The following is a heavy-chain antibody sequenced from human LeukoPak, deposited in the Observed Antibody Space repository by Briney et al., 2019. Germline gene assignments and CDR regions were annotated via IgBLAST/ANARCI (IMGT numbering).Heavy chain of an antibody. D-gene: IGHD4-11*01. CDR1: GFTFSSYW. J-gene: IGHJ6*02. CDR2: IKQDGSEK. V-gene: IGHV3-7*01. CDR3: ARDPGGYSNYGGYYYYYGMDV. Sequence: GGSLRLSCAASGFTFSSYWMSWVRQAPEKGLEWVANIKQDGSEKYYVDSVKGRFTISRDNAKNSLYLQMNSLRAEDTAVYYCARDPGGYSNYGGYYYYYGMDVWGQGTTVTVSS.